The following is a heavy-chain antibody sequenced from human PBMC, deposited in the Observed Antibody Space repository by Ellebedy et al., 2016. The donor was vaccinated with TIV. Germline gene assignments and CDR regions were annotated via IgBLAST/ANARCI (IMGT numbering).Heavy chain of an antibody. CDR2: IWHDGSNK. CDR1: GFTFSTYF. J-gene: IGHJ4*02. V-gene: IGHV3-33*01. CDR3: AREEFGTSFDY. Sequence: GESLKISXAASGFTFSTYFMHWVRQVPGKGLEWVALIWHDGSNKHYADSVKGRFPISRDNSKNILFLQMNSLRAEDTAVYYCAREEFGTSFDYWGQGTLVTVSS. D-gene: IGHD3-10*01.